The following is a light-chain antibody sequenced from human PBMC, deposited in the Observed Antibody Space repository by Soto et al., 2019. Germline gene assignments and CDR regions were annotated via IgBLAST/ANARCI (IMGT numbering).Light chain of an antibody. Sequence: QSALTQPASVSGSPGQSITISCTGTSSDIGTFNFVSWYQQHPGKAPKLLISQVSYRPSGVSHRFSGSKSGNTASLIITGLQADDEADYFCSSYTSRGTVVFGTGTEVTVL. CDR1: SSDIGTFNF. CDR2: QVS. V-gene: IGLV2-14*01. J-gene: IGLJ1*01. CDR3: SSYTSRGTVV.